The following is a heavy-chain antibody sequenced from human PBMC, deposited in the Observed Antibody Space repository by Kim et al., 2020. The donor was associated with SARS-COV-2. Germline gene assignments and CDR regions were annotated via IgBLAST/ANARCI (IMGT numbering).Heavy chain of an antibody. Sequence: ASVKVSCKASGYTFTSYGISWVRQAPGQRLEWMGWISAYNGNTNYAQKLQGRVTKTTDTSTSTAYMELRSLRSDDTAVYYCARDRDEGYYYYGMDVWGQGTTGTVS. CDR3: ARDRDEGYYYYGMDV. J-gene: IGHJ6*02. V-gene: IGHV1-18*01. CDR2: ISAYNGNT. CDR1: GYTFTSYG.